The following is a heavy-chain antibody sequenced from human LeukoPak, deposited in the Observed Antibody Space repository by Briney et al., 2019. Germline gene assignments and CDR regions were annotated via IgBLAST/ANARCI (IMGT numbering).Heavy chain of an antibody. D-gene: IGHD6-19*01. CDR1: GASISSYY. V-gene: IGHV4-59*08. CDR2: IYYSGST. J-gene: IGHJ4*02. CDR3: ARHRSYSTITVFDY. Sequence: SETLSLTCPVSGASISSYYWSWIRLPPGKGLEWVGYIYYSGSTNYNPSLKSRVTISVDTSKNQFSLRLNSVTAADTAVYYCARHRSYSTITVFDYWGRGTLVTVSS.